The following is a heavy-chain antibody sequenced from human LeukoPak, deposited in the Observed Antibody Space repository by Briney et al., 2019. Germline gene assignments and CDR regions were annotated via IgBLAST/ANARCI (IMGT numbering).Heavy chain of an antibody. D-gene: IGHD3-3*01. CDR3: ARAERNAGVFDH. Sequence: GGSLRLSCVASGFTFSSYAMHWVRQAAGKGLEWVAFISYDGNNKYYADSVKGRFTISRDNSKNTLYLQMNSLRAEDTAVYYCARAERNAGVFDHWGQGTLVIVSS. CDR2: ISYDGNNK. V-gene: IGHV3-30-3*01. CDR1: GFTFSSYA. J-gene: IGHJ4*02.